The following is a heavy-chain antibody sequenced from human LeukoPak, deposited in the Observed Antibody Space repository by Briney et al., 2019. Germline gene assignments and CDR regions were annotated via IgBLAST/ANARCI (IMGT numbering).Heavy chain of an antibody. Sequence: GGSLRLSCAASGFTFSSSAMHWVRQAPGKGLEWVAFIRYDGSNKYYADSVKGRFTISRDNSKNTLYLQMNSLRAEDTAVYYCAKNFGGTSYWEGAFDIWGQGTMVTVSS. CDR1: GFTFSSSA. CDR3: AKNFGGTSYWEGAFDI. V-gene: IGHV3-30*02. CDR2: IRYDGSNK. J-gene: IGHJ3*02. D-gene: IGHD2-15*01.